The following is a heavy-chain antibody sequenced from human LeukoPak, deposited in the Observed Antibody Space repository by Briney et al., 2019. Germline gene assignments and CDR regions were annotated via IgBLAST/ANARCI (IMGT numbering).Heavy chain of an antibody. CDR3: ARGQMAGIAARRDFDY. CDR2: MNPNSGNT. J-gene: IGHJ4*02. Sequence: ASVKVSCKASGYTFTSYDINWVRQATGQGLEWMGWMNPNSGNTGYAQKFQGRVTMTRNTSISTAYMELSSLRSEHTAVYYCARGQMAGIAARRDFDYWGQGTLVTVSS. V-gene: IGHV1-8*01. D-gene: IGHD6-6*01. CDR1: GYTFTSYD.